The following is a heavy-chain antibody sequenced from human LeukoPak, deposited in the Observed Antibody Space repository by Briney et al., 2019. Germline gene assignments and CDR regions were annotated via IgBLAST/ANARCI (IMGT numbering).Heavy chain of an antibody. D-gene: IGHD6-6*01. CDR3: GKGGSSSVLYPDF. V-gene: IGHV3-30*18. Sequence: GTSLRLSCEVSGSTFTTHGMHWVRQAPGKGLEWVAFISYDGGNIYYADSVKGRFTASRDNSKNTLYLQMNSLRADDTAVYYCGKGGSSSVLYPDFWGQGNLVTVSS. CDR1: GSTFTTHG. CDR2: ISYDGGNI. J-gene: IGHJ4*02.